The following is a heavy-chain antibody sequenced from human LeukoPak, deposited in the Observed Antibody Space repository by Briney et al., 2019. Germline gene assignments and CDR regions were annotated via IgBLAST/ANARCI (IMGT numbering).Heavy chain of an antibody. V-gene: IGHV4-61*05. CDR2: IYSSGST. D-gene: IGHD6-13*01. CDR3: ARHKYSSSWSFDY. Sequence: SETLSLTCTVSGGSISSSSYYWGWIRQPPGKGLEWIGRIYSSGSTNYNPSLKSRVTMSVDTSKNQFSLKLSSVTAADTAVYYCARHKYSSSWSFDYWGQGTLVTVSS. CDR1: GGSISSSSYY. J-gene: IGHJ4*02.